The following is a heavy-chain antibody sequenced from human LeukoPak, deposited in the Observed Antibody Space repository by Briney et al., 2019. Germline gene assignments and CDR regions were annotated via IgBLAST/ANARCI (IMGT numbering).Heavy chain of an antibody. CDR3: AKLLGTSTTYDS. V-gene: IGHV3-7*01. CDR1: GFTFSGNW. J-gene: IGHJ5*01. Sequence: PGGSLTLSCEASGFTFSGNWVSWVRQAPGKGLEWVASINPDGSQILYVDSVRGRFTISRDNTKSSLYLQMNSLGAEDTALYYCAKLLGTSTTYDSWGQGARVTVSS. D-gene: IGHD2/OR15-2a*01. CDR2: INPDGSQI.